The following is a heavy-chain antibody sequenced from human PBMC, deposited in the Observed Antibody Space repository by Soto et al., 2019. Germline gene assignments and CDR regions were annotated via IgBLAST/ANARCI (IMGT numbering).Heavy chain of an antibody. Sequence: GSLRLSCAASGFTFSSYWMSWVRQAPGKGLEWLANIKQDGSEKYYVDSVKGRFTISRDNAKNSLYLQMNSLRAEDTAVYYCARAPGIAAAGTPHYWGQGTLVTVSS. CDR2: IKQDGSEK. V-gene: IGHV3-7*01. J-gene: IGHJ4*02. CDR3: ARAPGIAAAGTPHY. D-gene: IGHD6-13*01. CDR1: GFTFSSYW.